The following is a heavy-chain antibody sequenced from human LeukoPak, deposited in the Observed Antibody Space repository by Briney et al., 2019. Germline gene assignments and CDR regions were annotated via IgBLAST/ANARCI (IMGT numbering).Heavy chain of an antibody. CDR1: GYTFTAYY. Sequence: ASVKVSCKASGYTFTAYYMHWVRQAPGQGLEWMGWINPNSGGTNYAQKFQGRVTMTRDTSISTAYMELSRLRSDDTAVYYCATPPYSSGWYVYFQHWGQGTLVTVSS. V-gene: IGHV1-2*02. D-gene: IGHD6-19*01. CDR3: ATPPYSSGWYVYFQH. J-gene: IGHJ1*01. CDR2: INPNSGGT.